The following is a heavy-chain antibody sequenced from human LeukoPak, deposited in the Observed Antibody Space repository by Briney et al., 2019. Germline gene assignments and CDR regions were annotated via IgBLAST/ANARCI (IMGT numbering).Heavy chain of an antibody. J-gene: IGHJ5*02. V-gene: IGHV3-7*03. CDR3: AMDYDLNWFDP. CDR1: GFTFRSYW. D-gene: IGHD3-3*01. Sequence: GGSLRLSCAASGFTFRSYWMSWVRQAPGKGLEWVANIKEDGSEKYYVDSVKGRFTISRDNAKNSLYMQMNSLRAEDTAVYYCAMDYDLNWFDPWGQGTLVTVSS. CDR2: IKEDGSEK.